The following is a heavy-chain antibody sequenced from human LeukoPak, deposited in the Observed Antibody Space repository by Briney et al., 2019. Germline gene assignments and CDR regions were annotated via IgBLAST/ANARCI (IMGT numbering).Heavy chain of an antibody. V-gene: IGHV3-48*01. CDR3: VRDLDSVAFF. CDR2: ISSSSSTI. D-gene: IGHD1-1*01. CDR1: GFTFSSYT. Sequence: GGSLRLSCAASGFTFSSYTMNWVRQAPGKGLEWVSYISSSSSTIHYADSVKGRFTISRDNAKNSLYLQMNSRRVEDTAVYYCVRDLDSVAFFWGQGTLVTVSS. J-gene: IGHJ4*02.